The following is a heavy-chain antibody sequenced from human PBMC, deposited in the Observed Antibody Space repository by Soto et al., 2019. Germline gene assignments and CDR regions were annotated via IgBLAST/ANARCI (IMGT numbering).Heavy chain of an antibody. CDR2: ITSGSSYK. Sequence: LLVESGGGVVKPGGSLRLSCAASGFAFRSSSMNWVRQAPGEGLEWVSSITSGSSYKYYEDSVEGRFTISRDNANNTLYLQMNSLRAEDTAIYYCARDSDFDSSGRFDCWGQGTLVTVSS. CDR3: ARDSDFDSSGRFDC. CDR1: GFAFRSSS. D-gene: IGHD3-22*01. J-gene: IGHJ4*02. V-gene: IGHV3-21*06.